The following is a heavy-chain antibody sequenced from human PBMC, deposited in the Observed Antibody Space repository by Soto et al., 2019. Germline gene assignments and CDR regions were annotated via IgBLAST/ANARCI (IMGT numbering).Heavy chain of an antibody. V-gene: IGHV5-51*01. CDR1: GYSFTSYS. CDR2: IYPGDSDT. D-gene: IGHD3-22*01. CDR3: ARPTTYYYDSSGYLI. Sequence: PGESLKISCKGSGYSFTSYSIGWVRQMPGKGLEWMGIIYPGDSDTRYSPSFQGQVTISADKSISTAYLQWSSLKASDTAMYYCARPTTYYYDSSGYLIWGQGTMVTVSS. J-gene: IGHJ3*02.